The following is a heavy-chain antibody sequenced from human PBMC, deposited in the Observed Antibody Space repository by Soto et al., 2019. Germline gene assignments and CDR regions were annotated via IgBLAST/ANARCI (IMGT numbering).Heavy chain of an antibody. CDR2: INPNSGGT. CDR1: GGTFSSYA. Sequence: GASVKVSCKASGGTFSSYAISWVRQAPGQGLEWMGWINPNSGGTNYAQKFQGWVTMTRDTSISTAYMELSRLRSDDTAVYYCARALGYCSGGSCYSDYYYGMDVWGQGTTVTVSS. CDR3: ARALGYCSGGSCYSDYYYGMDV. D-gene: IGHD2-15*01. V-gene: IGHV1-2*04. J-gene: IGHJ6*02.